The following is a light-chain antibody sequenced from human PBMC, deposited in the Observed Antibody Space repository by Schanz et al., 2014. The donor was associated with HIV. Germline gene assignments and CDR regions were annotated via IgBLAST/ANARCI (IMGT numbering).Light chain of an antibody. CDR2: GNK. CDR3: QSYDSSLRASV. V-gene: IGLV1-40*01. J-gene: IGLJ3*02. CDR1: SSNIGAGYD. Sequence: QSVLTQPPSVSGAPGQRVTISCAGSSSNIGAGYDVQWYQQLPGTAPKLVIYGNKNRPSGVPDRFSGSRSDTSASLTITGLQADDEADYYCQSYDSSLRASVFGGGTKL.